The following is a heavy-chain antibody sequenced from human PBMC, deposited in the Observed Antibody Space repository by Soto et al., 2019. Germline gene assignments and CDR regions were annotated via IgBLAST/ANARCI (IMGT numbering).Heavy chain of an antibody. CDR3: ASSKWLVPGGQFYYYDGMDV. Sequence: QVQLQESGPGLVKPSETLSLTCTVTGGSISSYYWSWIRQPPGKGLEWIGYIYYSGSTNYNPSLKSRGTISVETSKNQFSMKLSSVTEADTAVYYCASSKWLVPGGQFYYYDGMDVWGQGTTVTVSS. D-gene: IGHD6-19*01. CDR2: IYYSGST. V-gene: IGHV4-59*01. J-gene: IGHJ6*02. CDR1: GGSISSYY.